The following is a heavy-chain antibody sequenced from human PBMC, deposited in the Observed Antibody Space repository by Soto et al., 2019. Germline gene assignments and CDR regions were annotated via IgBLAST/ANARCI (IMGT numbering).Heavy chain of an antibody. CDR3: ARDPVPGWYDSSGYKSSAFDY. J-gene: IGHJ4*02. D-gene: IGHD3-22*01. CDR1: GYTFTSYY. Sequence: ASVKVSCKASGYTFTSYYMHWVRQAPGQGLEWMGIINPSGGSTSYAQKFQGRVTMTRDTSTSTVYMELSSLRSEDTAVYYCARDPVPGWYDSSGYKSSAFDYWGQGTLVT. CDR2: INPSGGST. V-gene: IGHV1-46*01.